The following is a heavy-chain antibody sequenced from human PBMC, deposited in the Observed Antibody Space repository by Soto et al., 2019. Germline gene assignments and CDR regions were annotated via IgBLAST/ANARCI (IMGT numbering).Heavy chain of an antibody. V-gene: IGHV1-69*13. CDR3: ARHDCISTSCYYYYYYSMDV. CDR2: IIPIFDTA. CDR1: GYTFTSYG. J-gene: IGHJ6*02. D-gene: IGHD2-2*01. Sequence: GASVKVSCKASGYTFTSYGISWVRQAPGQGLKWKVGIIPIFDTANYAQKFQGRVTITADESTSTAYLELSSLRSEDTAVYYCARHDCISTSCYYYYYYSMDVWGQGTTVTVSS.